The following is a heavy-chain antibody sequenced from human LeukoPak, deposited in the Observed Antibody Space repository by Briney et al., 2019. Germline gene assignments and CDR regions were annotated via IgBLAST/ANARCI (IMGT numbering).Heavy chain of an antibody. D-gene: IGHD1-26*01. CDR2: ISGASGD. J-gene: IGHJ4*02. V-gene: IGHV3-23*01. CDR3: ARQFLVGGSLSPFDH. Sequence: GGSLRLSCEASGFMFSNYAMSWVRQAPGKGLEWVSAISGASGDKYADSVRGRFTISRDDPKNTLYLQMNSLTVDDTALYFCARQFLVGGSLSPFDHWGQGSLVAVST. CDR1: GFMFSNYA.